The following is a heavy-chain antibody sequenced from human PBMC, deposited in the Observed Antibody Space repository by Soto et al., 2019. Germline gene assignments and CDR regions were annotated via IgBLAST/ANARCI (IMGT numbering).Heavy chain of an antibody. V-gene: IGHV2-26*01. CDR2: VFSNDEK. J-gene: IGHJ4*02. CDR3: ARIGYSYGSYYFDY. Sequence: LVNPTASPTLTCTVSGFSLSKARMGVSWIRQPPGKALEWLAHVFSNDEKSYRTSLKSRLTISKDTSKIQVALLMTHLEPVQTATSYSARIGYSYGSYYFDYCHKGNLVAVSS. CDR1: GFSLSKARMG. D-gene: IGHD5-18*01.